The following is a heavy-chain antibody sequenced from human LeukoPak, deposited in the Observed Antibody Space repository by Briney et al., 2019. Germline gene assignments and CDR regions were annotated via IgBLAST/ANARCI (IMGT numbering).Heavy chain of an antibody. D-gene: IGHD6-13*01. Sequence: ASVKVSCKASGGTFSSYAISWVRQAPGQGLEWMGRIIPILGIANYAQKFQGRVTITADKSTSTAYMELSSLRSEDTAVYYCARDETAAGTIDYWGQGTLVPVSS. CDR3: ARDETAAGTIDY. CDR1: GGTFSSYA. CDR2: IIPILGIA. V-gene: IGHV1-69*04. J-gene: IGHJ4*02.